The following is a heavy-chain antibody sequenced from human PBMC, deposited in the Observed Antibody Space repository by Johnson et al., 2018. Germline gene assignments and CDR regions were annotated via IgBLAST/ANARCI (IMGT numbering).Heavy chain of an antibody. CDR3: ARDLPYCSSTSCYDRYYYYYMDV. CDR1: GFTFSSYG. CDR2: ISYEGSNK. D-gene: IGHD2-2*01. V-gene: IGHV3-30*03. Sequence: QVQLVQSGGGVVQPGRSLRLSCAASGFTFSSYGLHWVRQAPGKGLEWVAVISYEGSNKYYADSVKGRFTISRDKSKNTQYLQMNSLRDEDTAVYYCARDLPYCSSTSCYDRYYYYYMDVWGKGTTVTVSS. J-gene: IGHJ6*03.